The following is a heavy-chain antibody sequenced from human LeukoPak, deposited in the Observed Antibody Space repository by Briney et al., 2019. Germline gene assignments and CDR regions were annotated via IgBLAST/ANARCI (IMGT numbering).Heavy chain of an antibody. V-gene: IGHV1-18*01. CDR1: GYTFTSYG. D-gene: IGHD3-10*01. CDR3: ARDTTVVRGVPHYFDY. J-gene: IGHJ4*02. CDR2: ISAYNGNT. Sequence: ASVKVSCKASGYTFTSYGISWVRQAPGQGLKWMGWISAYNGNTNYAQKLQGRVTMTTDTSTSTAYMELRSLRSDDTAVYYCARDTTVVRGVPHYFDYWGQGTLVTVSS.